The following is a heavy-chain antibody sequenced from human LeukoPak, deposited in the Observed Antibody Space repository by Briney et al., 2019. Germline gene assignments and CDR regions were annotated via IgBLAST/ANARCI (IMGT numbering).Heavy chain of an antibody. Sequence: SETLSLTCTVSGGSISTSSYYWGWVRQPPGQGLEWIGNIFYSGSTYYNPSLKSRVTISVDTSKNQFSLKLSSVTAADTAVYYCARVWGPTTTIGPYYYYYYYMDVWGKGTTVTVSS. V-gene: IGHV4-39*07. CDR2: IFYSGST. CDR1: GGSISTSSYY. J-gene: IGHJ6*03. CDR3: ARVWGPTTTIGPYYYYYYYMDV. D-gene: IGHD1-26*01.